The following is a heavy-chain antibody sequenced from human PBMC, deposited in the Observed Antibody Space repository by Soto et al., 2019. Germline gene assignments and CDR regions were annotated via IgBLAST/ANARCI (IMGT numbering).Heavy chain of an antibody. Sequence: ASVKVSCKASGYTFTSYGISCVRQAPGQGLEWMGWISAYNGNTNYAQKLQGRVTMTTDTSTSTAYMELRSLRSDDTAVYYCARRSEQWLVPDFDYWGQGTLVTVSS. CDR3: ARRSEQWLVPDFDY. J-gene: IGHJ4*02. V-gene: IGHV1-18*01. CDR2: ISAYNGNT. D-gene: IGHD6-19*01. CDR1: GYTFTSYG.